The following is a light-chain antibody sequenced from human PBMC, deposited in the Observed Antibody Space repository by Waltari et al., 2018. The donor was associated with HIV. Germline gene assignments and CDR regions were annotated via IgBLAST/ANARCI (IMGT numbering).Light chain of an antibody. J-gene: IGKJ4*01. V-gene: IGKV3-11*01. Sequence: ETVLTQSPATLSVSPGERATLSCKASQRISSYLAWYQQKLGQAPTLLIYDASTRATGIPARFSGSGSGTDSTLTISSLEPEDVAVYYCQQRTNWPLTFGGGTKVEIK. CDR2: DAS. CDR1: QRISSY. CDR3: QQRTNWPLT.